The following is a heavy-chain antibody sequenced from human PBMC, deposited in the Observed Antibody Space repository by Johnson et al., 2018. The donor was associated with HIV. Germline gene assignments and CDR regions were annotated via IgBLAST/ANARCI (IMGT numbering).Heavy chain of an antibody. CDR2: IKQDGSVK. Sequence: VQLVESGGGLVQPGGSLRLSCAASGFTFNNYWMSWVRQAPGKGLEWVANIKQDGSVKYYVDSVKGRFTISRDHAKKSLSLQMNSLKAEDPAVYYCARGWEYCSSTTCYPPRVAITIFGEVIRVGVEWGKVAFDIWGQGTMVTVSS. J-gene: IGHJ3*02. CDR1: GFTFNNYW. V-gene: IGHV3-7*01. CDR3: ARGWEYCSSTTCYPPRVAITIFGEVIRVGVEWGKVAFDI. D-gene: IGHD2-2*01.